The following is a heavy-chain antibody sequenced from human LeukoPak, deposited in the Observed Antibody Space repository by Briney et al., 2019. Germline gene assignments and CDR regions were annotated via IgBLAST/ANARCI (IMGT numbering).Heavy chain of an antibody. CDR1: GFTFNTYS. J-gene: IGHJ4*02. Sequence: GGSLRLSCEASGFTFNTYSMNWVRQAPGKGLEWVSYISSTSTTIYYADSVKGRFTISRDNAKNSLYLQMNSLRAEDTAVYYCAREGKRSLDYWGQGTLVTVSS. CDR3: AREGKRSLDY. CDR2: ISSTSTTI. V-gene: IGHV3-48*04. D-gene: IGHD4-17*01.